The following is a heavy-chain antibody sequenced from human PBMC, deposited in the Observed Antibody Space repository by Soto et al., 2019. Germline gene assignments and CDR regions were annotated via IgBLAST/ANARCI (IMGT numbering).Heavy chain of an antibody. Sequence: QVQLQESGPGLVKPSETLSLTCTVSGGSMSPYYWSWIRQPPGEGLEWVAFIFHSGRTSYSPSLKSRLTISKASSKCQFSLNLSSVTSADTDVYYCARHMDTAGSEAFDVWGQGILVTVSS. CDR2: IFHSGRT. CDR3: ARHMDTAGSEAFDV. CDR1: GGSMSPYY. V-gene: IGHV4-59*08. D-gene: IGHD1-1*01. J-gene: IGHJ4*02.